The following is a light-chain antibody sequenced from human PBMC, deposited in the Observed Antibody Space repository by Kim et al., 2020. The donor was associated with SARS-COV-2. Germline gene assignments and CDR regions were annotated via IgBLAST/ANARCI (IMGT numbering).Light chain of an antibody. CDR3: QAWDSSTVV. J-gene: IGLJ2*01. CDR1: GMGDEN. V-gene: IGLV3-1*01. CDR2: QDS. Sequence: VSARKTGSGTCSENGMGDENGCWYQQKTGPSPVLVIYQDSKRPSGIPVRFSGSNSGNTAALTISGTQAMDEADYYCQAWDSSTVVFGGGTQLTVL.